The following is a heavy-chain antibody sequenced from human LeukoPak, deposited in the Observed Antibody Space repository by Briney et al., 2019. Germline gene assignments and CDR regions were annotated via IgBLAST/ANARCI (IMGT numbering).Heavy chain of an antibody. J-gene: IGHJ3*02. V-gene: IGHV3-53*01. Sequence: GGSLRLSCAASGFTVSSNYMTWVRQAPGKGLEWVSFIYSGDDTFYPESVRGRFTISRDNIKTPVYLQMNSLRAEDTAVYYCARGRTRYSDCCVFDIWGQGTVVTVYS. CDR1: GFTVSSNY. CDR2: IYSGDDT. D-gene: IGHD3/OR15-3a*01. CDR3: ARGRTRYSDCCVFDI.